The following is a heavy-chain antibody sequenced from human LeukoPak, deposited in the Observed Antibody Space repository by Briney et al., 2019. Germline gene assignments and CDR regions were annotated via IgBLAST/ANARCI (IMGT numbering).Heavy chain of an antibody. D-gene: IGHD3-10*01. CDR2: IYPGDSDT. CDR1: GYRFTTYW. J-gene: IGHJ6*02. Sequence: GESLKISCQSSGYRFTTYWIAWVRQMPGKGLESMGIIYPGDSDTRYSPSFQGQVTISADKSISTAYLQWSSLKASDTAMYYCATRGFGEYYYGMDVWGQGTTVTVSS. CDR3: ATRGFGEYYYGMDV. V-gene: IGHV5-51*01.